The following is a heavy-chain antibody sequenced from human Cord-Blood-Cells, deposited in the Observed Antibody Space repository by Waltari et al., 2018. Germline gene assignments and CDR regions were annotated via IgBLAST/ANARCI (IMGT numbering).Heavy chain of an antibody. CDR3: AGSIAARDAFDI. V-gene: IGHV1-69*09. Sequence: VQLVQSGAEVKKPGSSVKVSCNASGGTFSSNAISWVRQAPGQGLEGMGRIIPILGIANYAQKFQGRVTITADKSTSTAYMELSSLRSEDTAVYYCAGSIAARDAFDIWGQGTMVTVSS. CDR1: GGTFSSNA. CDR2: IIPILGIA. D-gene: IGHD6-6*01. J-gene: IGHJ3*02.